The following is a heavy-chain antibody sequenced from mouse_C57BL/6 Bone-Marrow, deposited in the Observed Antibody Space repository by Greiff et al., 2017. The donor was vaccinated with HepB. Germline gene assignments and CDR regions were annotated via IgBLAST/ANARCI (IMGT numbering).Heavy chain of an antibody. D-gene: IGHD1-1*01. CDR3: ASWDYYGSSSGYFDV. J-gene: IGHJ1*03. CDR1: GYTFTDYY. V-gene: IGHV1-26*01. CDR2: INPNNGGT. Sequence: VQLQQSGPELVKPGASVKISCKASGYTFTDYYMNWVKQSHGKSLEWIGDINPNNGGTSYNQKFKGKATLTVDKSSSTAYMELRSLTSEDSAVYYCASWDYYGSSSGYFDVWGTGTTVTVSS.